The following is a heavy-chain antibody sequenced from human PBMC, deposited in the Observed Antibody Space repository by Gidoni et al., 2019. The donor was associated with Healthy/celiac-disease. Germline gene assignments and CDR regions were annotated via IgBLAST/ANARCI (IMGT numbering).Heavy chain of an antibody. CDR3: ARDSSGSLDY. J-gene: IGHJ4*02. CDR1: GFTFISYG. CDR2: IWYDGSNK. V-gene: IGHV3-33*01. D-gene: IGHD3-22*01. Sequence: QVQLLESGGGLVQPGRSLRLSSSASGFTFISYGIHWVRQDPGKGMEWVAVIWYDGSNKYYEDSVKGRFTISRDNYKNTLYLKMNSLRAEETAVYYCARDSSGSLDYWGQGTLVTVSS.